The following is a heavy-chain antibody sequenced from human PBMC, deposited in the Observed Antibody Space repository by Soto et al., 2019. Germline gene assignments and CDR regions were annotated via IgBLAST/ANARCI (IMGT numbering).Heavy chain of an antibody. Sequence: QVQLVQSGAEVKMPGASVKISCKASGYTFTNNPMHWVRQAPGQGLEWMGWINVGNDNTKYPQKFQGRVTLSSDTSASTVFMDLSSLSSEDTAVYYCARVRDYVWGSYRQPFDYWGQGTLVTVSS. D-gene: IGHD3-16*02. CDR3: ARVRDYVWGSYRQPFDY. V-gene: IGHV1-3*01. CDR2: INVGNDNT. CDR1: GYTFTNNP. J-gene: IGHJ4*02.